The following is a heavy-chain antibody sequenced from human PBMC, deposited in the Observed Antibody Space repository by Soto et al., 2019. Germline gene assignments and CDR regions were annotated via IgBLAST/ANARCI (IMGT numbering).Heavy chain of an antibody. V-gene: IGHV4-34*01. Sequence: SETLSLTCAVYGGGFSCFYWSWIPQSPGKGLEWIGEINHSGSTNYNPSLKSQVTIAVDTSKNQFSLKRSSVTAADTAVYYCARGGKRWLQLRSGYFDYWGQGTLVTVSS. CDR2: INHSGST. D-gene: IGHD5-12*01. J-gene: IGHJ4*02. CDR3: ARGGKRWLQLRSGYFDY. CDR1: GGGFSCFY.